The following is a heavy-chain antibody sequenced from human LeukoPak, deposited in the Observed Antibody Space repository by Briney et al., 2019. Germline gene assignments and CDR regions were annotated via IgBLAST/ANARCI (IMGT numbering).Heavy chain of an antibody. Sequence: PGGTLRLSCAASGFTVSSYGMTWVRQPPGKGLEWIGEINHSGSTNYNPSLKSRVTISVDTTKNQFSLKLSSVTAADTAVYYCARVKGDLIYYFDYWGQGTLVTVSS. CDR3: ARVKGDLIYYFDY. D-gene: IGHD1-26*01. CDR1: GFTVSSYG. CDR2: INHSGST. J-gene: IGHJ4*02. V-gene: IGHV4-34*01.